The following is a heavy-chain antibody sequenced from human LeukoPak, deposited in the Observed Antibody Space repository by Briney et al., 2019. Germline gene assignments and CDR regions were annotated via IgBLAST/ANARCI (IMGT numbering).Heavy chain of an antibody. D-gene: IGHD3-10*01. Sequence: SETLTLTCTVSGDSISSYYWSWIRQPPGKGLEWIGYIYYSGSNNYYPSLKSRATTSSATSTNQSSLKLSSVTGADTAVYYCAAGPSFYGSVGYYWSFDYWGQGTLVTVSS. J-gene: IGHJ4*02. CDR1: GDSISSYY. CDR2: IYYSGSN. CDR3: AAGPSFYGSVGYYWSFDY. V-gene: IGHV4-59*01.